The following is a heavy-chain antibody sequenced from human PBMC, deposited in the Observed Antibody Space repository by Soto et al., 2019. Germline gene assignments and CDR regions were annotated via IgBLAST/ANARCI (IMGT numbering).Heavy chain of an antibody. CDR3: AMSHHDIRCWFDP. Sequence: EVQLVESGGGLVNPGGSLRLSCADSRLTFSSYSMHWVRQAPGKGLEWVSSISSSSSHIYYADSVKSRFTISRDNAKNTLYLQMNSLRVEDTAVYYCAMSHHDIRCWFDPWGQGTLVTVSS. D-gene: IGHD3-9*01. CDR2: ISSSSSHI. J-gene: IGHJ5*02. V-gene: IGHV3-21*01. CDR1: RLTFSSYS.